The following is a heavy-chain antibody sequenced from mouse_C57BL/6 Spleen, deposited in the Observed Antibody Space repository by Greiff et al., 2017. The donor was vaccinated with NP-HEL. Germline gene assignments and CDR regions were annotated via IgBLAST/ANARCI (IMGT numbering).Heavy chain of an antibody. CDR2: INPSTGGT. CDR3: ALNYYGSSYGFAY. D-gene: IGHD1-1*01. Sequence: VQLQQSGPELVKPGASVKISCKASGYSFTGYYMNWVKQSPEKSLEWIGEINPSTGGTTYNQKFKAKATLTVDKSSSTAYMQLKSLTSEDSAVYYCALNYYGSSYGFAYWGQGTLVTVSA. CDR1: GYSFTGYY. V-gene: IGHV1-42*01. J-gene: IGHJ3*01.